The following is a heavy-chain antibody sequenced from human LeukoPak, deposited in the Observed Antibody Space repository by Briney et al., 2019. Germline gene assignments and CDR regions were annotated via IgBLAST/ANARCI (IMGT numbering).Heavy chain of an antibody. Sequence: GGSLXLXXAXXGFTFSDYYMSWIRQAPGKGLEWVSYISSSGSTIYHADSVKGRFTISRDNAKNSLYLQMNSLRAEDTAVYYCARKVVGVPAATPYFDYWGQGTLVTVSS. V-gene: IGHV3-11*01. CDR2: ISSSGSTI. J-gene: IGHJ4*02. CDR1: GFTFSDYY. D-gene: IGHD2-2*01. CDR3: ARKVVGVPAATPYFDY.